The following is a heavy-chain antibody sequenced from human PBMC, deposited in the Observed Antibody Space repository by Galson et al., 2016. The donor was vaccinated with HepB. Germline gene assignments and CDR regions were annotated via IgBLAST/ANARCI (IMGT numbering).Heavy chain of an antibody. CDR2: ISYDGSS. J-gene: IGHJ4*02. Sequence: TLSLTCTVSGASISRGDYCWSWIRQPPGRGLEWLGYISYDGSSYYNPSLTGRVSMSVDASKNQFSLTLSSVTAADTAIYYCARERDGDFLMFAHWGQGTLVTVSS. CDR3: ARERDGDFLMFAH. V-gene: IGHV4-30-4*01. D-gene: IGHD4-17*01. CDR1: GASISRGDYC.